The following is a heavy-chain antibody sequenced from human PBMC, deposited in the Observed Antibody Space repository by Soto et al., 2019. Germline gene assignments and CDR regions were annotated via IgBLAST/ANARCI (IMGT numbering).Heavy chain of an antibody. CDR3: ARDGSTSWYSYDYHGMDV. CDR1: GFTFRTYW. V-gene: IGHV3-7*05. J-gene: IGHJ6*02. CDR2: INRDGSEK. D-gene: IGHD5-18*01. Sequence: EVQLVESGGGLVQPGGSLRLSCAASGFTFRTYWLSWVRQVPGKGLEWVANINRDGSEKNYVDSVKGRFTISRDNARNSVYLQISSLRAEDPAMYYCARDGSTSWYSYDYHGMDVWGQGTTVTVSS.